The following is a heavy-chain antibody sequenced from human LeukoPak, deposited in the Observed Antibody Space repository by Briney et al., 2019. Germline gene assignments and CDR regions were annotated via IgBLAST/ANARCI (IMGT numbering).Heavy chain of an antibody. CDR2: IYYSGST. V-gene: IGHV4-39*01. CDR1: GGSISSSSYY. D-gene: IGHD3-22*01. J-gene: IGHJ5*02. CDR3: ARREGYYDSSGYLNWFDP. Sequence: PETLSLTCTVSGGSISSSSYYWGWIRQPPGKGLEWIGSIYYSGSTYYNPSLKSRVTISVDTAKNQFSLKLSSVTAADTAVYYCARREGYYDSSGYLNWFDPWGQGTLVTVSS.